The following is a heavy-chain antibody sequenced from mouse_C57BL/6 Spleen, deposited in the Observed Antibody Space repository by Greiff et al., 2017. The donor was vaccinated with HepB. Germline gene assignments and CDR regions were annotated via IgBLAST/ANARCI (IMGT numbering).Heavy chain of an antibody. CDR2: IDPSDSYT. CDR3: ARSRSNYDFDY. V-gene: IGHV1-69*01. CDR1: GYTFTSYW. D-gene: IGHD2-5*01. J-gene: IGHJ2*01. Sequence: QVQLQQPGAELVMPGASVKLSCKASGYTFTSYWMHWVKQRPGQGLEWIGEIDPSDSYTNYNQKFKGKSTLTVDKSSSTAYMQLSSLTSEDSAVYDCARSRSNYDFDYWGQGTTLTVSS.